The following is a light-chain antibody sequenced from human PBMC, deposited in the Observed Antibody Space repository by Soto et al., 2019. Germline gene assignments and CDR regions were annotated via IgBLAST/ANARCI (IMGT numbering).Light chain of an antibody. Sequence: EIVLTQSPGTLSLSPGERATLSCRASQSVSSSYLAWFQRKPGQAPRLLIYDASSRATGIPDRFSDSGFGTDFTLTNSRLEPEDFAVYYCQQYGSSPFKFGPGTKVDIK. CDR3: QQYGSSPFK. CDR1: QSVSSSY. CDR2: DAS. J-gene: IGKJ3*01. V-gene: IGKV3-20*01.